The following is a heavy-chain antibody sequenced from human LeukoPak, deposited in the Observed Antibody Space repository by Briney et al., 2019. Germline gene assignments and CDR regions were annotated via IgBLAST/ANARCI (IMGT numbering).Heavy chain of an antibody. D-gene: IGHD5/OR15-5a*01. J-gene: IGHJ5*02. CDR1: GGSISSYY. V-gene: IGHV4-4*07. CDR3: ARGGSVSTDPRLWFDP. CDR2: IYTSGST. Sequence: SETLSLTCTVSGGSISSYYWSWIRQPAGKGLEWIGRIYTSGSTNYNPSLKSRVTMSVDTSKNQFSLKLSSVTAADTAVYYCARGGSVSTDPRLWFDPWGQGTLVTVSS.